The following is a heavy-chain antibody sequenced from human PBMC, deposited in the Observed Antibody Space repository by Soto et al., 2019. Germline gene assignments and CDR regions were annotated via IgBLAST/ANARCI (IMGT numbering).Heavy chain of an antibody. CDR3: ARETSSGWYYFDY. Sequence: SETLSLTCAVYGGSFSCYYWSWIRQPPGKGLEWIGEINHSGSTNYNPSLKSRVTISVDTSKNQFSLKLSSVTAADTAVYYCARETSSGWYYFDYWGQGTLVTVSS. D-gene: IGHD6-19*01. CDR1: GGSFSCYY. J-gene: IGHJ4*02. V-gene: IGHV4-34*01. CDR2: INHSGST.